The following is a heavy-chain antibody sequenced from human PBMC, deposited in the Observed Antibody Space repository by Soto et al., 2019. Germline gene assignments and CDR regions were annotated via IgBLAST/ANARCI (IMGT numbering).Heavy chain of an antibody. J-gene: IGHJ5*02. V-gene: IGHV1-3*01. D-gene: IGHD2-15*01. CDR3: ARGDSVVVVAALLFDP. Sequence: RFQGRVTITRDTSASTAYMDLSSLRSEDTAVYYCARGDSVVVVAALLFDPWGQGTLVTVSS.